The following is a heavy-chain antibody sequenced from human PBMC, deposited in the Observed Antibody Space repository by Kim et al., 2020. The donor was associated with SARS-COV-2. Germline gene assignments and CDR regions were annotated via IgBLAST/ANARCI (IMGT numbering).Heavy chain of an antibody. J-gene: IGHJ4*02. CDR2: YI. CDR3: ARAPGGDGGY. V-gene: IGHV3-21*01. Sequence: YIYYADSVKGRFTISRDNAKNSLYLQMNSLRAEDTAVYYCARAPGGDGGYWGQGTLVTVSS. D-gene: IGHD2-21*01.